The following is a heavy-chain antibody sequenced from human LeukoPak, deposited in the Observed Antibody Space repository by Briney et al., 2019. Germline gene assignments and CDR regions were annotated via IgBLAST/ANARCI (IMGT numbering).Heavy chain of an antibody. CDR3: ARDRGYGSGMT. J-gene: IGHJ1*01. CDR2: MYNSGNT. CDR1: GGSISAHY. V-gene: IGHV4-59*11. D-gene: IGHD3-10*01. Sequence: PSETLSLTCTVSGGSISAHYWSWIRQPPGKGLEWIGHMYNSGNTDYNPSLKSRATISVDTSRYQFSLNLRSVSAADTAVYYCARDRGYGSGMTWGQGTLVTVSS.